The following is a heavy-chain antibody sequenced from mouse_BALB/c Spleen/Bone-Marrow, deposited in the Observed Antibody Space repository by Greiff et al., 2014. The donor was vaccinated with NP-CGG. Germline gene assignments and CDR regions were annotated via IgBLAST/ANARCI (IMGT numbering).Heavy chain of an antibody. CDR2: IWSGGST. CDR3: ARNKDTTVGDY. Sequence: QVQLQQSGPGLVQPSQSLSITCTVSGFSLTSYGVHWVRQSPGKGLEWLGVIWSGGSTDYNAAFISRLSISKDNSKSQVFFKMNSPQANDTAIYYCARNKDTTVGDYWGQGTTLTVSS. V-gene: IGHV2-2*02. CDR1: GFSLTSYG. D-gene: IGHD1-1*01. J-gene: IGHJ2*01.